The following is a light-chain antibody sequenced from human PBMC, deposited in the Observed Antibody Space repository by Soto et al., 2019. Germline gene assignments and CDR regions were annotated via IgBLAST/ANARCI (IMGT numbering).Light chain of an antibody. CDR3: QQYGSSRT. J-gene: IGKJ1*01. CDR2: GVS. Sequence: EIVLTQSPGTLSLSPGERATLSCRASQSVGSTYLARYQQKPGQAPRLLIYGVSSRATGIPDRFSGSGSGTDFTLTISRLEPEDFAVYYCQQYGSSRTFGQGTKVDIK. V-gene: IGKV3-20*01. CDR1: QSVGSTY.